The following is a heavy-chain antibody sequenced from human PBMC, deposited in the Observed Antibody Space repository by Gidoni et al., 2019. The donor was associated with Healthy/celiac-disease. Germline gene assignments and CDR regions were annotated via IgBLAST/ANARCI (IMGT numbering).Heavy chain of an antibody. J-gene: IGHJ4*02. CDR3: AHRRVFTMVRALRGNFDY. Sequence: QITLKEAGPTLVKPTQTLTLTCTFSGFSLSTSGVGVGWIRQPPGKALEWLALLYWDDDKRYSPSLKSRLTIPKDTSKNQVVLTMTNMDPVDTATYYCAHRRVFTMVRALRGNFDYWGQGTLVTVSS. CDR1: GFSLSTSGVG. V-gene: IGHV2-5*02. CDR2: LYWDDDK. D-gene: IGHD3-10*01.